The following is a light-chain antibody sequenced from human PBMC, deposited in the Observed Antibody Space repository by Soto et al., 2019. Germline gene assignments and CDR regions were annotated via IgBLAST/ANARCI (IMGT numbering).Light chain of an antibody. Sequence: DIVMTQSPDSLAVSLGERATINCKSSQSVLSSSRNKNYLAWYQQKPGQPPKLLIYWASTRESGVPDRFSGSGSGTDFTLTNSSLQAEDVAVYYCQQYYSTPRTFGQGTKVEIK. CDR2: WAS. V-gene: IGKV4-1*01. CDR1: QSVLSSSRNKNY. J-gene: IGKJ1*01. CDR3: QQYYSTPRT.